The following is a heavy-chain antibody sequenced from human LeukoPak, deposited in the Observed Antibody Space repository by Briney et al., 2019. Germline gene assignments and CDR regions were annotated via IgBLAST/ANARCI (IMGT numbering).Heavy chain of an antibody. CDR1: GGSISSYY. CDR2: IYTSGST. D-gene: IGHD3-22*01. V-gene: IGHV4-4*07. CDR3: ARGGYYYDSSSIFDY. J-gene: IGHJ4*02. Sequence: SGTLSLTCTVSGGSISSYYWSWIRQPAGKGLEWIGRIYTSGSTNYNPSLKSRVTMSVDTSKNQFSLKLSSVTAADTAVYYCARGGYYYDSSSIFDYWGQGTLVTVSS.